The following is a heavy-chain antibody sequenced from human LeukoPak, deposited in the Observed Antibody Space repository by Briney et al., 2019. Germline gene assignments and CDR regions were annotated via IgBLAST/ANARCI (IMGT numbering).Heavy chain of an antibody. CDR3: ARGGYYYDNSGGAFDI. J-gene: IGHJ3*02. Sequence: PGGSLRLSCTAYEFTLGTYAIHWVRQAPGRGLEWVAVISYDGSNKWYADSVEGRFTISRDNSKNTLYLQVNSLRADDTAMYYCARGGYYYDNSGGAFDIWGQGTMVTVSS. CDR2: ISYDGSNK. CDR1: EFTLGTYA. V-gene: IGHV3-30*04. D-gene: IGHD3-22*01.